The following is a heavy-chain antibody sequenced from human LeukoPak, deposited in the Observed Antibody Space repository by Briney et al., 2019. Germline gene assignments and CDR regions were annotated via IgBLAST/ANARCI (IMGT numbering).Heavy chain of an antibody. CDR3: ARDYMVRGVKKYNWFDP. Sequence: SETLSLTCTVSGYSISSGYYWGWIRQPPGKGLEWIGSIYHSGSTYYNPSLKSRVTISVDTSKNQFSLKLSSVTAADTAVYYCARDYMVRGVKKYNWFDPWGQGTLVTVSS. CDR2: IYHSGST. J-gene: IGHJ5*02. CDR1: GYSISSGYY. V-gene: IGHV4-38-2*02. D-gene: IGHD3-10*01.